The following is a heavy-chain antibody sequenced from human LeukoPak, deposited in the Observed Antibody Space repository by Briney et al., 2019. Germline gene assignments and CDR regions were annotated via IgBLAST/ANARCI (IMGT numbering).Heavy chain of an antibody. CDR3: ATDYGDYEPIDP. CDR2: ISFVGTNK. V-gene: IGHV3-30*04. CDR1: AVTLSTYA. J-gene: IGHJ5*02. D-gene: IGHD4-17*01. Sequence: PGGSLRPSCTASAVTLSTYAMHWVRRPPGRGLERVEVISFVGTNKSYGDSVEGRFSVYRDNSKNALYLQMNGLRPGDTAMYYCATDYGDYEPIDPWGQGTLVIVSS.